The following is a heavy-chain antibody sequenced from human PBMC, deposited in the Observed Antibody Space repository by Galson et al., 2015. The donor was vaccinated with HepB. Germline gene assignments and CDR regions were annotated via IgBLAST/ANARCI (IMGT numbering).Heavy chain of an antibody. V-gene: IGHV3-30*18. Sequence: SLRLSCAASGFTFSSYGMHWVRQAPGKGLEWVAVISYDGRNKYYADSVKGRFTISRANSKNTLYMQMNSLRAEDTAVYYCAKRGGLYSNRRENWFDPWGQGTLVTVSS. CDR2: ISYDGRNK. J-gene: IGHJ5*02. CDR1: GFTFSSYG. CDR3: AKRGGLYSNRRENWFDP. D-gene: IGHD4-11*01.